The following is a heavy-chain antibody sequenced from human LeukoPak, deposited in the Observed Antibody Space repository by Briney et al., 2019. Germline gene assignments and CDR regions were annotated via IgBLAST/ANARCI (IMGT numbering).Heavy chain of an antibody. CDR2: IIPIFGTA. CDR3: ARAQGVLWFGESPVPGQFDP. CDR1: GGTFSSYA. Sequence: GASVKVSCKASGGTFSSYAISWVRQAPGQGLEWMGGIIPIFGTANYAQKFQGRVTITADKSTSTAYMELGSLRSEDTAVYYCARAQGVLWFGESPVPGQFDPWGQGTLVTVSS. D-gene: IGHD3-10*01. V-gene: IGHV1-69*06. J-gene: IGHJ5*02.